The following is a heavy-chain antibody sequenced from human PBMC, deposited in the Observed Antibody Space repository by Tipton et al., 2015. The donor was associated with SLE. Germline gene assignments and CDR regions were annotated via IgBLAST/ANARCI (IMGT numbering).Heavy chain of an antibody. V-gene: IGHV3-30*19. CDR1: GFSLNNYG. J-gene: IGHJ6*02. D-gene: IGHD5-18*01. CDR2: IAYDGVNK. Sequence: LRLSCAVSGFSLNNYGVFWVRQAPGKGLDWVTVIAYDGVNKYYADSVKGRFTISRDDSKNEVDLQMNSLRVEDTAVYYCAKQAKGADGYGYTHYAMDVWGQGTTVTVS. CDR3: AKQAKGADGYGYTHYAMDV.